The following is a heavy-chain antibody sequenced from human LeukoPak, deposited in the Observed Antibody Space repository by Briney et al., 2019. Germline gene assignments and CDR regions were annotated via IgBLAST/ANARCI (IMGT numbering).Heavy chain of an antibody. CDR3: AKESLRGHSYGFDN. CDR1: GFPFSAYA. V-gene: IGHV3-23*01. Sequence: GGSLRLSCAPAGFPFSAYAMSWVREAPGKELEWVSAISASGDTTYYADSVRGRFTISRDNSKNTLYLQMNSLRAGDTALYYCAKESLRGHSYGFDNWGQGTLVTVSS. J-gene: IGHJ4*02. CDR2: ISASGDTT. D-gene: IGHD5-18*01.